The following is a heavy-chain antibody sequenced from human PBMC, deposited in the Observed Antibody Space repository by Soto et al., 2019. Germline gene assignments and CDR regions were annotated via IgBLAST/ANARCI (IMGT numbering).Heavy chain of an antibody. Sequence: GASVKVSCKASGYTFTIYGISWVRQAPGQGLEWMGWISAYNGNTNYAQKLQGRVTMTTDTSTSTAYMELRSLRSDDTAVYYCARDQKVVAATPPGGMDVWGQGTTVTVSS. J-gene: IGHJ6*02. CDR1: GYTFTIYG. D-gene: IGHD2-15*01. CDR3: ARDQKVVAATPPGGMDV. CDR2: ISAYNGNT. V-gene: IGHV1-18*01.